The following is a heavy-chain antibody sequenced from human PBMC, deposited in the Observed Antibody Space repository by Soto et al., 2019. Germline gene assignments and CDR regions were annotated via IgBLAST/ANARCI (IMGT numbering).Heavy chain of an antibody. J-gene: IGHJ4*02. CDR1: GFTFSSSW. D-gene: IGHD7-27*01. CDR2: INHVGSEI. V-gene: IGHV3-7*01. CDR3: ARDPAWGSLDY. Sequence: EAQLVESGGGLVQPGGSLRLSCAASGFTFSSSWMSWVRQAPGKRLEWVADINHVGSEILYVDSVKGRFTVSRDNTKNSVYLQMNSLRVEDTALYYCARDPAWGSLDYCGLGTLVTVSS.